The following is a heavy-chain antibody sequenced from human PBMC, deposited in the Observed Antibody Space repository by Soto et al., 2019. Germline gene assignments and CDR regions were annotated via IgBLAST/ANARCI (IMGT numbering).Heavy chain of an antibody. Sequence: PGGSLRLSCAASGFTFSSYAMSWVRQAPGKGLEWVSAISGSGGSTYYADSVKGRFTISRDNSENTLYLQMNSLRAEDTAVYYCAPRRDYGDLRPFDYWGQGTLVTVSS. CDR3: APRRDYGDLRPFDY. D-gene: IGHD4-17*01. CDR2: ISGSGGST. CDR1: GFTFSSYA. J-gene: IGHJ4*02. V-gene: IGHV3-23*01.